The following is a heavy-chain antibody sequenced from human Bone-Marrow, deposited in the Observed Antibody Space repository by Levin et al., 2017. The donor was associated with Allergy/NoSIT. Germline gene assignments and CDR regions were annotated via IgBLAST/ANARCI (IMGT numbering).Heavy chain of an antibody. V-gene: IGHV1-18*01. D-gene: IGHD1-26*01. CDR1: GYTFNTYG. J-gene: IGHJ3*02. CDR3: ARRWELRLSDAFDI. CDR2: INPNNGNT. Sequence: AGGSLRLSCKASGYTFNTYGIGWVRQAPGQGLEWMGSINPNNGNTNYAPKLQGRVTMTTDTSTSTAYMEVTSLTSDDTAIYYCARRWELRLSDAFDIWGQGTMVTVSS.